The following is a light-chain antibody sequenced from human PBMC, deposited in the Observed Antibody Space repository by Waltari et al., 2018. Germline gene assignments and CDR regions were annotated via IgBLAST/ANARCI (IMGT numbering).Light chain of an antibody. Sequence: QSALTQPASVSGSPGQSIPISCTGTSTHVGTINYVSWYQQHPGKAPKLMIFDVSIRPSGVSNRFSGSKSGNTASLTISGLQAEDEADYYCSSYISSSTLELFGGGTSLTVL. V-gene: IGLV2-14*03. CDR2: DVS. CDR1: STHVGTINY. CDR3: SSYISSSTLEL. J-gene: IGLJ2*01.